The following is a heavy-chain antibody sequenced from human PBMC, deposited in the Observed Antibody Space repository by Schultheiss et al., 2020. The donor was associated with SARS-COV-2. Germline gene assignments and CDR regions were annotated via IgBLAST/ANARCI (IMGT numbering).Heavy chain of an antibody. D-gene: IGHD3-22*01. Sequence: SETLSLTCTVSGASISSGGYYWSWIRQPPGKGLEWIGYIYYSGSTYYNPSLKSRVTISVDTSKNQFSLKLSSVTAADTAVYYCARSRGGYYDSIAFDIWGQGTMVTVSS. CDR3: ARSRGGYYDSIAFDI. V-gene: IGHV4-31*03. J-gene: IGHJ3*02. CDR1: GASISSGGYY. CDR2: IYYSGST.